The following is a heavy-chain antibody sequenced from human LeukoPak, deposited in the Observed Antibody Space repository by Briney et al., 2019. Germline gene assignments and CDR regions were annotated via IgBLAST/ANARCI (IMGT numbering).Heavy chain of an antibody. J-gene: IGHJ4*02. V-gene: IGHV3-30*04. CDR2: ISYDGSNK. Sequence: PGGSLRLSCAASGFTFSSYAMYWVRQSPGKGLEWVAVISYDGSNKYYADSVKGRFTISRDNSKNTLYLQMNSLRAEDTAVYYCAKDPGITSFDYWGQGTLVTVSS. D-gene: IGHD3-10*01. CDR3: AKDPGITSFDY. CDR1: GFTFSSYA.